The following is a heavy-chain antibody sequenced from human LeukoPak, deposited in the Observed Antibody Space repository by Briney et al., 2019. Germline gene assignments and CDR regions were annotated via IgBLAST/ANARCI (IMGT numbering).Heavy chain of an antibody. D-gene: IGHD3-22*01. CDR1: GGSFSGYY. V-gene: IGHV4-34*01. J-gene: IGHJ1*01. Sequence: PSETLSLTCAVYGGSFSGYYWSWVRQPPGRGLEWVGEINHSGSTNYNASLKSRVTISVDTSMNQFSLKLSSVTAADTAVYYCARRPGYYYDSSGYSRHFQHWGQGTLVTVSS. CDR2: INHSGST. CDR3: ARRPGYYYDSSGYSRHFQH.